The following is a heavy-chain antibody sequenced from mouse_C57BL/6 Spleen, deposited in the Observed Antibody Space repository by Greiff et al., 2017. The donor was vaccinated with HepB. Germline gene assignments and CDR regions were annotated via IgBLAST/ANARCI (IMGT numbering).Heavy chain of an antibody. CDR2: INYDGSST. CDR1: GFTFSDYY. Sequence: EVKVEESEGGLVQPGSSMKLSCTASGFTFSDYYMAWVRQVPEKGLEWVANINYDGSSTYYLDSLKSRFIISRDNAKNILYLQMSSLKSEDTATYYCARRTVVGYWYFDVWGTGTTVTVSS. CDR3: ARRTVVGYWYFDV. D-gene: IGHD1-1*01. V-gene: IGHV5-16*01. J-gene: IGHJ1*03.